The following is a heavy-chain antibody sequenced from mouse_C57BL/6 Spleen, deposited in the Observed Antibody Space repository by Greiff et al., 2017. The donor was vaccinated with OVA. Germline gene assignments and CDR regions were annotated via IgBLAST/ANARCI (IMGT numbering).Heavy chain of an antibody. J-gene: IGHJ2*01. Sequence: EVKLMESGEGLVKPGGSLKLSCAASGFTFSSYAMSWVRQTPEKRLEWVAYISSGGDYIYYADTVKGRFTISRDNARNTLYLQMSSLKSEDTAMYYCTREAPEGYKDYWGQGTTLTVSS. CDR1: GFTFSSYA. CDR2: ISSGGDYI. V-gene: IGHV5-9-1*02. CDR3: TREAPEGYKDY. D-gene: IGHD2-3*01.